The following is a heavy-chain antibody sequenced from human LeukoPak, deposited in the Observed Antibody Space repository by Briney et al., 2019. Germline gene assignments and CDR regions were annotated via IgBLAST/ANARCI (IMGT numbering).Heavy chain of an antibody. CDR3: AGRGASILWWSHYYFDY. J-gene: IGHJ4*02. D-gene: IGHD2-21*01. Sequence: LRLSCAASGFTFSSYAITWVRQHPGKGLEWIGYIYYSGSTYYNPSLKSRVTISVDTSKNQFSLKLSSVTAADTAVYYCAGRGASILWWSHYYFDYWGQGTLVTVSS. CDR1: GFTFSSYA. CDR2: IYYSGST. V-gene: IGHV4-31*02.